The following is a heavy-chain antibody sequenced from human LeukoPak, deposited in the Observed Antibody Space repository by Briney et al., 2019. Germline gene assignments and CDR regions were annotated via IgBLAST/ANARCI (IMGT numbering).Heavy chain of an antibody. D-gene: IGHD2-21*01. Sequence: SETLSLTCTVSGGSISSYYRSWIRQPAWKGLEWIGRIYTSESTNYNPSLKSRVSMSVDTSKNQFSLKLSSVTAADTAVYYCARDEGIGRMAPPPLDYWGQGTLVTVSS. V-gene: IGHV4-4*07. CDR1: GGSISSYY. J-gene: IGHJ4*02. CDR3: ARDEGIGRMAPPPLDY. CDR2: IYTSEST.